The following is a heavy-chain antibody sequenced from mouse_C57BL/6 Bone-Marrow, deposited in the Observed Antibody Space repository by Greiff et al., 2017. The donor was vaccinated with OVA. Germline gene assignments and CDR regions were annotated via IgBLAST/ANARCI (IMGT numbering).Heavy chain of an antibody. CDR3: ARREGLLGYYAMDY. V-gene: IGHV2-2*01. CDR1: GFSLTSYG. D-gene: IGHD2-3*01. Sequence: VKLQQSGPGLVQPSQSLSITCTVSGFSLTSYGVHWVRQSPGKGLEWLGVIWSGGSTDYNAAFISRLSISKDNSKSQVFFKMNSLQADDTAIYYCARREGLLGYYAMDYWGQGTSVTVSA. J-gene: IGHJ4*01. CDR2: IWSGGST.